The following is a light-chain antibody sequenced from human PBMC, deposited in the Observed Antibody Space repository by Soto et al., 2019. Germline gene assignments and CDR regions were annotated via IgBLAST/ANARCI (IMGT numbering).Light chain of an antibody. CDR3: SSYAGSNMGV. J-gene: IGLJ1*01. CDR1: SSDVGGYKF. V-gene: IGLV2-8*01. CDR2: EVS. Sequence: QSALTQPPSASGSPGQSVTISCTGTSSDVGGYKFVSWYQQHPGKAPKLIIYEVSQRPSGVPDRFSASKSGDTASLTVSGLRAEDEADYQCSSYAGSNMGVFGSGTKVTVL.